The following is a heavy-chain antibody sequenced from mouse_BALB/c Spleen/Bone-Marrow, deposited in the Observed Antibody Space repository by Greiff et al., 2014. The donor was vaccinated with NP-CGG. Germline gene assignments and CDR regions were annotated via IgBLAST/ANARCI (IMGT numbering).Heavy chain of an antibody. D-gene: IGHD2-10*01. CDR3: ARPATYYGNFYWYSDV. J-gene: IGHJ1*01. Sequence: EVQLQQSGPELVKPGASVKMSCKASGYTFTSYIMHWVKQKPGQGLEWIGYINPYNDGTKYNEKFKGKATLTSDKSSSTAYMELSSLTSEDSAVCYCARPATYYGNFYWYSDVWGAGTTVTVSS. V-gene: IGHV1-14*01. CDR1: GYTFTSYI. CDR2: INPYNDGT.